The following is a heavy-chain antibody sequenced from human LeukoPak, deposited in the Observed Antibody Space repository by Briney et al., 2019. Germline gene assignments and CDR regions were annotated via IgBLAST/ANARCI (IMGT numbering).Heavy chain of an antibody. V-gene: IGHV3-66*01. Sequence: TGGSLRLSCAASGFTVSNNYMAWVRQAPGKGLEWASVIDSDGSTYYADSVKGRFTISRDNSKNTLFLQMNSLGAEDTAVYYCARTYGDYDYYYGLDVWGQGTTVTVSS. J-gene: IGHJ6*02. CDR2: IDSDGST. CDR1: GFTVSNNY. CDR3: ARTYGDYDYYYGLDV. D-gene: IGHD4-17*01.